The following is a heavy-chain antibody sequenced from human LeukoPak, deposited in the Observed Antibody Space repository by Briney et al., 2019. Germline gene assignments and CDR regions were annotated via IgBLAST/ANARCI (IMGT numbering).Heavy chain of an antibody. J-gene: IGHJ4*02. Sequence: GGSLRFSCAASGFTFGNYWMSWVRQAPGKGLEWVANIKQDGSEKYFVDSVKGRFTISRDNAKNSLYLQMNSLRVEDTAIYYCAAGYSYGTNLDYWGQGTLVTVSS. D-gene: IGHD5-18*01. CDR2: IKQDGSEK. V-gene: IGHV3-7*01. CDR1: GFTFGNYW. CDR3: AAGYSYGTNLDY.